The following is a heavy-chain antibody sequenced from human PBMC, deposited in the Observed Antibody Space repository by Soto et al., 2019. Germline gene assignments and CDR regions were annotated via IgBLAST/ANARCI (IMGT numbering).Heavy chain of an antibody. CDR2: IKQDGSEK. V-gene: IGHV3-7*01. D-gene: IGHD1-1*01. CDR3: ARDSYWISYYYFDY. J-gene: IGHJ4*02. CDR1: GFTFSSYW. Sequence: PGGSLRLSCAASGFTFSSYWMSWVRQAPGKGLEWVANIKQDGSEKYYVDSVKGRFTISRDNAKNSLYLQMNSLRAEDTAVYYCARDSYWISYYYFDYWGQGTLVTVPQ.